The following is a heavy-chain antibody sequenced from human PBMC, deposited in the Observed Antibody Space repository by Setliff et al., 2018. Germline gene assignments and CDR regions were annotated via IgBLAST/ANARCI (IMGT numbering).Heavy chain of an antibody. V-gene: IGHV4-4*07. Sequence: LSLTCTVSGGSISSHYWTWIRQPAGKGLEWIGRLYTSGSTYYNPSLKSRVTISVDTSKNQFSLSLTSVTAADTAVYYCAKGDGGYPSDSWGQGILVTVSS. CDR1: GGSISSHY. CDR2: LYTSGST. J-gene: IGHJ4*02. CDR3: AKGDGGYPSDS. D-gene: IGHD2-15*01.